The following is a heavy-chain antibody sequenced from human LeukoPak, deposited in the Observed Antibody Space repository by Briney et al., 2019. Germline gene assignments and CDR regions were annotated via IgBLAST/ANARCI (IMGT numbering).Heavy chain of an antibody. CDR3: ARIHSSGWYEYDY. Sequence: SETLSLTCTVSGGSISSYYWSWIRQPPGKGLEWIGYIYYSGSTNYNPSLKSRVTISVDTSKNQFSLKLSSVTAADTAVYYCARIHSSGWYEYDYWSQGTLVTVSS. D-gene: IGHD6-19*01. V-gene: IGHV4-59*08. CDR1: GGSISSYY. CDR2: IYYSGST. J-gene: IGHJ4*02.